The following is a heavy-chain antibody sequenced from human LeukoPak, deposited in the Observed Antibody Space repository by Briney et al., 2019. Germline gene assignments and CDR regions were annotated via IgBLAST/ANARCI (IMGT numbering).Heavy chain of an antibody. CDR2: IYYSGST. Sequence: PSETLSLTCTVSGGSISSGGYYWSWIRQPPGKGLEWIGYIYYSGSTNYNPSLKSRVTISVDTSKNQFSLKLSSVTAADTAVYYCAREAFITGATYFDYWGQGTLVTVSS. V-gene: IGHV4-61*08. J-gene: IGHJ4*02. D-gene: IGHD1-7*01. CDR1: GGSISSGGYY. CDR3: AREAFITGATYFDY.